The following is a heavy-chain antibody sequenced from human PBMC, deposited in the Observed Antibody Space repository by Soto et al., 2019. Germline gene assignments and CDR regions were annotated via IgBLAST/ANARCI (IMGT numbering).Heavy chain of an antibody. V-gene: IGHV3-30*18. D-gene: IGHD2-2*01. CDR1: GFTFSTYG. CDR3: AKDLALYQIGSHYGMDV. Sequence: QVQLVESGGGVVQPGRSLRLSCAASGFTFSTYGIHWVRQAPGKGLEWVAVISFDGTNTYEADSVKGRFTISRDNSKNTLYLQMNSLRIEDTAVYYCAKDLALYQIGSHYGMDVWGPGTTVTVSS. J-gene: IGHJ6*02. CDR2: ISFDGTNT.